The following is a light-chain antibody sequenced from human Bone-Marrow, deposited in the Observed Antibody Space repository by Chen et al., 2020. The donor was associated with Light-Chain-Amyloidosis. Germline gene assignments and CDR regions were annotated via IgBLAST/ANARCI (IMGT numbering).Light chain of an antibody. CDR1: SGDVGTYNY. V-gene: IGLV2-14*01. Sequence: QSALTQPASVSGSPGQSITISCTGTSGDVGTYNYVSWYQQHPGKAPKVMIYSVSNRPSGVSNRFSVSKSGNTASLTLYGLQAEDEADYSCSSFTSSRSYVFGPGTKVTVL. CDR2: SVS. J-gene: IGLJ1*01. CDR3: SSFTSSRSYV.